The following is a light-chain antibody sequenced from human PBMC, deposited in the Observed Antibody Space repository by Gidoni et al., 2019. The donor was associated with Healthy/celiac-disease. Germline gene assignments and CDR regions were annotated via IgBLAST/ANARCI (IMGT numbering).Light chain of an antibody. Sequence: DIQMTQSPSSLSASVGDRVTITCRASQSISSYLNWYQQKPGKAPKLLIYAASRLQSGVPSRFSGSGSGTDFTLTISSLQPEDFATYYCQQSYSTPRTFGQGTKGKSN. CDR2: AAS. CDR3: QQSYSTPRT. CDR1: QSISSY. V-gene: IGKV1-39*01. J-gene: IGKJ1*01.